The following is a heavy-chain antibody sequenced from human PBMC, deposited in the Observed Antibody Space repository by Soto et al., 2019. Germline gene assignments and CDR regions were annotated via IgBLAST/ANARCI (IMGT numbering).Heavy chain of an antibody. V-gene: IGHV3-30-3*01. D-gene: IGHD6-19*01. CDR3: ARVSIAVASIDYYFDY. CDR2: ISHDGSNK. Sequence: QVQLVESGGGVVQPGRSLRLSCAASGFSFSSCAKHWVRQATGKGLEWVAVISHDGSNKYYADSVKGRFTISRDNSINTLYLQMNSLRAEDTALYYCARVSIAVASIDYYFDYWGQGTLVTVSS. CDR1: GFSFSSCA. J-gene: IGHJ4*02.